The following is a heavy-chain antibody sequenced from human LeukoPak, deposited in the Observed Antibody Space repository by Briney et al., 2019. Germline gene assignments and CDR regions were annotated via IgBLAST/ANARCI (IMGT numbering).Heavy chain of an antibody. V-gene: IGHV3-30*18. CDR1: GFTFSNHG. J-gene: IGHJ4*02. CDR2: ISSDGNTK. D-gene: IGHD4/OR15-4a*01. CDR3: AKEGSANYLSFDH. Sequence: GRSLRLSCAASGFTFSNHGMHWVRQAPGKGLEWVAVISSDGNTKYYSDSVKGRFTISRDNSKNVMSLQMDSLTREDTAVHYCAKEGSANYLSFDHWGQGTLVTVSS.